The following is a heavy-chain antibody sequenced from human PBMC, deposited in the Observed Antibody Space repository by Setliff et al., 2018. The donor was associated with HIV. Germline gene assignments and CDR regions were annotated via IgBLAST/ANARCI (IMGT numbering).Heavy chain of an antibody. J-gene: IGHJ6*03. CDR3: GRRRPPPSGTYSRYYMDV. CDR1: GGSMKTFD. CDR2: SRNSGCT. Sequence: SETLSLTCTVSGGSMKTFDWGWIRQPPGKGLEWIGYSRNSGCTNCNPSLQSRVTISVDTSKSQFSLTLRSVTAADTAVYYFGRRRPPPSGTYSRYYMDVWGKGTTVTVSS. V-gene: IGHV4-59*01. D-gene: IGHD1-26*01.